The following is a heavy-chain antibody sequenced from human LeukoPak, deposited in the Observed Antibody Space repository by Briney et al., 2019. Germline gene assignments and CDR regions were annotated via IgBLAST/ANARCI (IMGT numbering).Heavy chain of an antibody. V-gene: IGHV1-69*05. CDR3: AREWGYSYGSQNYYYYYMDV. D-gene: IGHD5-18*01. Sequence: SVKVSCKASGGTFSSYAISWVRQAPGQGLEWMGGIIPIFGTANYAQKFQGRVTITTDESTSTAYMELSSLRSEDTAVYYCAREWGYSYGSQNYYYYYMDVWGKGPRSPSP. CDR1: GGTFSSYA. CDR2: IIPIFGTA. J-gene: IGHJ6*03.